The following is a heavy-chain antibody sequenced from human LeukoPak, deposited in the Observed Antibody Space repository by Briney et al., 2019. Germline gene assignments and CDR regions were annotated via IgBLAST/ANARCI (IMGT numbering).Heavy chain of an antibody. J-gene: IGHJ6*02. CDR3: AKGAAGLYYYYYYGMDV. CDR1: GFTFSSYG. Sequence: GGSLRLSCAASGFTFSSYGMHWVRQAPGKGLEWVAVISYDGSNKYCADSVKGRFTISRDNSKNTLYLQMNSLRAEDTAVYYCAKGAAGLYYYYYYGMDVWGQGTTVTVSS. CDR2: ISYDGSNK. D-gene: IGHD6-13*01. V-gene: IGHV3-30*18.